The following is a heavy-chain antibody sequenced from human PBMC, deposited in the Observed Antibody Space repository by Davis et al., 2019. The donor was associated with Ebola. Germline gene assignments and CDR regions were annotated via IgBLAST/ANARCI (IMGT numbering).Heavy chain of an antibody. CDR2: IWFDGNHK. CDR3: AKDQYASDESDYLYGMDV. D-gene: IGHD3-16*01. CDR1: GFTFSNFG. V-gene: IGHV3-33*06. Sequence: PGGSLRLSCATSGFTFSNFGMHWVRQAPGKGLEWVAIIWFDGNHKYYADSVKGRFTISRDNSNNTLWLQMDSLRVEDTAVYFCAKDQYASDESDYLYGMDVWGQGTTVTVSS. J-gene: IGHJ6*02.